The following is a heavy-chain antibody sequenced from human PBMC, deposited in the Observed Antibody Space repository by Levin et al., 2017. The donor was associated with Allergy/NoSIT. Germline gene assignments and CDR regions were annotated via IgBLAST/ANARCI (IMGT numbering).Heavy chain of an antibody. CDR3: ARERGGGKTTVIYAAAFDY. J-gene: IGHJ4*02. CDR2: ISYDGSNK. Sequence: GGSLRLSCAASGFTFSSYAMHWVRQAPGKGLEWVAVISYDGSNKYYADSVKGRFTISRDNSKNTLYLQMNSLRAEDTAVYYCARERGGGKTTVIYAAAFDYWGQGTLVTVSS. D-gene: IGHD4-17*01. CDR1: GFTFSSYA. V-gene: IGHV3-30-3*01.